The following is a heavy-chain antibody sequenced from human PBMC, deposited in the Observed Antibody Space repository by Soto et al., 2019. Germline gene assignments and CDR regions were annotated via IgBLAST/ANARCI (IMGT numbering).Heavy chain of an antibody. J-gene: IGHJ4*02. V-gene: IGHV4-39*01. CDR1: GGSISSSSYY. CDR2: IYYSGST. Sequence: QLQLQESGPGLVKPSETLSLTCTVSGGSISSSSYYWGWIRQPPGKGLEWIGSIYYSGSTYYNPSLKSRVTISVDTSKNQFSLKLSSVTAADTAVYYCARPHRSKLGEVYYFDYWGQGTLVTVSS. CDR3: ARPHRSKLGEVYYFDY. D-gene: IGHD3-16*01.